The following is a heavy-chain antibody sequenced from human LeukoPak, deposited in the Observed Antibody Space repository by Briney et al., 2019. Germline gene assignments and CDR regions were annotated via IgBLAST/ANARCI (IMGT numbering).Heavy chain of an antibody. CDR1: GGSISSYY. V-gene: IGHV4-4*07. CDR3: VVVTADDAFDI. D-gene: IGHD3-22*01. Sequence: PSETLSLTCTVSGGSISSYYWSWIRQPAGKGLEWIGRIYTSGTTHYNPSLKSRVTISVDTSKNQFSLKLSSVTAADTAVYYPVVVTADDAFDIWGQGTMVTVSS. CDR2: IYTSGTT. J-gene: IGHJ3*02.